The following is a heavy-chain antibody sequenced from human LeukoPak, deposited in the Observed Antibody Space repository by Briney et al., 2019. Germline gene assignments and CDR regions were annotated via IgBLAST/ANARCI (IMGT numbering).Heavy chain of an antibody. D-gene: IGHD3-3*01. CDR2: VYHTGAT. CDR1: GNPISSGYF. V-gene: IGHV4-38-2*02. CDR3: ARDLGLTISANWFDP. J-gene: IGHJ5*02. Sequence: PSETLSLTCGVSGNPISSGYFWAWIRQPPGKGLEWIGSVYHTGATYYNPSLKSPVTISVDTSKNQFSLELNSVTAADTAVYYCARDLGLTISANWFDPWGQGTLVTVSS.